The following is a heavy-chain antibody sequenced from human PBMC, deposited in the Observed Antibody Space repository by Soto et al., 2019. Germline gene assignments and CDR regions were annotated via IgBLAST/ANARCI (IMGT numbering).Heavy chain of an antibody. CDR3: ARAHSSGFFY. V-gene: IGHV1-18*01. J-gene: IGHJ4*02. D-gene: IGHD3-22*01. Sequence: EASVKVSCKASGGTFTSYGIIWARQAPGQGLEWMGWISAYNRNTNYVQKLQGRVTMTTDTSTSTAYMELRSLTSDDTALYYCARAHSSGFFYWGQGTLVTVSS. CDR1: GGTFTSYG. CDR2: ISAYNRNT.